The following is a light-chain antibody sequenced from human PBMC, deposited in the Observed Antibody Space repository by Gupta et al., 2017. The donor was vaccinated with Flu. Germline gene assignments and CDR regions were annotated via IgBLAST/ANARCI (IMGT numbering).Light chain of an antibody. CDR3: CSYVAVGV. Sequence: SALTQPAHVSGSPGMAIAISCTGTNSDIGAYNYVSWFQHHPGKAPKLMIYEVSIRPSGVSTRFSGSKSGNTASLTISGLQAEDEAYYYCCSYVAVGVFGGGTKVTV. V-gene: IGLV2-14*01. CDR1: NSDIGAYNY. CDR2: EVS. J-gene: IGLJ2*01.